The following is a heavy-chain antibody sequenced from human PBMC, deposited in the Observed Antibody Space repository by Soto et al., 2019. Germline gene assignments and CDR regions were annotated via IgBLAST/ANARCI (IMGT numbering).Heavy chain of an antibody. CDR2: LIPSFGTA. J-gene: IGHJ6*02. D-gene: IGHD1-1*01. CDR1: GGTFSSYA. CDR3: ARPTKPLSYYYGMDV. Sequence: QVQLVQSGAEVKKPGSSVKLSCKASGGTFSSYAISWVRQAPGQGLEWMGGLIPSFGTANYAQKFQGRVTITADESTSTASVEMSRLRSENTVVYSCARPTKPLSYYYGMDVWGQGTTVTVSS. V-gene: IGHV1-69*12.